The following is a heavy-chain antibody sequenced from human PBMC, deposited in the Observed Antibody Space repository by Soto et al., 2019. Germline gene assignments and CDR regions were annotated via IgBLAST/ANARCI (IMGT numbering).Heavy chain of an antibody. V-gene: IGHV3-48*02. Sequence: SGGSLRLSCAASGFTFSSYSMNWVRQAPGKGLEWVSYISSSSSTIYYADSVKGRFTISRDNAKNSLYLQMNSLRDEDTAVYYFARGLIRFLGVFIGNDYGGEETLVT. D-gene: IGHD3-3*01. CDR1: GFTFSSYS. CDR3: ARGLIRFLGVFIGNDY. CDR2: ISSSSSTI. J-gene: IGHJ4*02.